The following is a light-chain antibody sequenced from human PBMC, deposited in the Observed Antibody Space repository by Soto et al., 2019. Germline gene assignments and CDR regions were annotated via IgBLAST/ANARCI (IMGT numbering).Light chain of an antibody. CDR3: QSYDSSLSGSAV. Sequence: QSVLTQPPSVSGAPGQRVTISCTGSSSNIGAGYDVHWYQQLPGTAPKLLIYGNSNRPSGVPDRFSGSKSGTSASLAITGLQAEDEADYYCQSYDSSLSGSAVFGGGTQLTFL. CDR2: GNS. V-gene: IGLV1-40*01. J-gene: IGLJ7*01. CDR1: SSNIGAGYD.